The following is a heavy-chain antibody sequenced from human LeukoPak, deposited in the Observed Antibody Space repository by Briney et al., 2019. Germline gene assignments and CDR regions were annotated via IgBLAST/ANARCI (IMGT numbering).Heavy chain of an antibody. CDR2: ISYDGSNK. J-gene: IGHJ4*02. CDR3: AREIWNDVGFDY. D-gene: IGHD1-1*01. Sequence: PGRSLRLSCAASGFTFSHYAMHWVRQAPGKGLEWVAVISYDGSNKYYADSVKGRLSISRDNSKNTLYLQMNSLRAEDTAVYYCAREIWNDVGFDYWGQGTLVTVSS. CDR1: GFTFSHYA. V-gene: IGHV3-30-3*01.